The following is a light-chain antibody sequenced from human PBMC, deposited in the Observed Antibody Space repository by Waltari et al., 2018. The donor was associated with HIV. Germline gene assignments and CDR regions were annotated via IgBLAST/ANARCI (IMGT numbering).Light chain of an antibody. V-gene: IGLV1-47*01. CDR2: RNS. J-gene: IGLJ2*01. Sequence: QSVLTQPPSTSGTPGQSVTITCSGSSSNIGSNFVYWYQQVPGTAPKLLISRNSQRPFGVPDRFSGSKSGTAASLAISGLRAEDEADYYCAAWDDSLSGGVFGGGTKLTVL. CDR3: AAWDDSLSGGV. CDR1: SSNIGSNF.